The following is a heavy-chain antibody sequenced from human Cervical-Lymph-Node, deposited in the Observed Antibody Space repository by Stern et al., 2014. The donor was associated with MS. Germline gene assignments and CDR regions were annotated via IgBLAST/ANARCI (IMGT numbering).Heavy chain of an antibody. V-gene: IGHV1-69*06. Sequence: VQLVESGAEVKKPGSSVKVSCKASGDTFTDYAISWVRQAPGQGPEWMGGINPIFASADYEQKFQGILTITTYRSTSTAYMDLSSLTSEDTAVYYCAIEGGSLAMDVWGQGTTVIVSS. CDR3: AIEGGSLAMDV. D-gene: IGHD1-1*01. J-gene: IGHJ6*01. CDR1: GDTFTDYA. CDR2: INPIFASA.